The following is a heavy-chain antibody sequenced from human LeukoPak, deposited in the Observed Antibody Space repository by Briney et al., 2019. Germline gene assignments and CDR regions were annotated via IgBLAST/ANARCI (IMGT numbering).Heavy chain of an antibody. CDR2: IYSGGST. V-gene: IGHV3-53*01. J-gene: IGHJ4*02. D-gene: IGHD3-22*01. CDR1: EFTVSSNY. Sequence: GGSLRLSCAASEFTVSSNYMSWVRQAPGKGLEWVSVIYSGGSTYYADSVKGRFTISRDNSKNTLYLQMNSLRAEDTAVYHCATPLDYYDSSGYHQGGDWGQGTLVTVSS. CDR3: ATPLDYYDSSGYHQGGD.